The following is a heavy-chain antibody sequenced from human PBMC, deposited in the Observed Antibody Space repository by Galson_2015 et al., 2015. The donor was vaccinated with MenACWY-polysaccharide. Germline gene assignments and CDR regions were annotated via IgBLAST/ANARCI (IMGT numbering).Heavy chain of an antibody. J-gene: IGHJ4*02. CDR3: VKGLGYCPRASCYEDY. CDR1: GFTFGNHP. D-gene: IGHD2-2*01. V-gene: IGHV3-23*01. Sequence: SLRLSCAGSGFTFGNHPMNWVRQAPGKGLEWASVSLDSGRGTYYADSVKGRISISRDISKNTLYLQMNSLRVDDTAIYYCVKGLGYCPRASCYEDYWGQGTLVTVSS. CDR2: SLDSGRGT.